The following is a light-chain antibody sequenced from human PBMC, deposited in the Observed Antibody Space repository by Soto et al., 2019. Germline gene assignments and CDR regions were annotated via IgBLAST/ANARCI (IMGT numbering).Light chain of an antibody. J-gene: IGKJ1*01. CDR2: SAS. V-gene: IGKV3-20*01. CDR1: NSISSKY. Sequence: DIVLMQSPGPLSLSPGQIATLSCRASNSISSKYLAWYQQKPGPAPRLLMYSASSRATGVADRFTDSGSETGCTLTLRILEPEDFAVYYCQHRWTVGQGT. CDR3: QHRWT.